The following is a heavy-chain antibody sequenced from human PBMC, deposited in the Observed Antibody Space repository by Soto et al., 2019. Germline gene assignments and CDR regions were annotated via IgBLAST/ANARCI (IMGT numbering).Heavy chain of an antibody. CDR2: ISGSGGTA. Sequence: GGSLRLSCAASGFTFSTYAMTWVRQAPGKGLEWVSCISGSGGTAYYADSVKGRFTISRDNSKGSLFLQMSNVRAEDSAVYYCAKDRSSGWFFDDWGQGTRVTVSS. CDR3: AKDRSSGWFFDD. CDR1: GFTFSTYA. J-gene: IGHJ4*02. D-gene: IGHD6-19*01. V-gene: IGHV3-23*01.